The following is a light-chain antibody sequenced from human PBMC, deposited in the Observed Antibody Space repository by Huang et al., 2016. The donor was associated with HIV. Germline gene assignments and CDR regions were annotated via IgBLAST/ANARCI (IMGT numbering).Light chain of an antibody. CDR1: QSVTST. V-gene: IGKV3-15*01. CDR3: QRYDNWPKFT. J-gene: IGKJ3*01. CDR2: GAS. Sequence: EIVMTQSPATLSVSPGERATLSCRASQSVTSTLAWYQQKPGQAPRLLIYGASTRATGIPARFSGSGSGTEFTLTISSLQSEDFAVYYCQRYDNWPKFTFGPGTKVESN.